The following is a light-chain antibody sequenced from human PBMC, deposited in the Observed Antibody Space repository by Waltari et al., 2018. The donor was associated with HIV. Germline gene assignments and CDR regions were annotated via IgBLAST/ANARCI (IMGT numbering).Light chain of an antibody. V-gene: IGLV3-19*01. CDR1: SLRKYS. J-gene: IGLJ1*01. CDR3: DSRDSNDIHHV. Sequence: SSELTQDPAVSVALGQTVRITCQGDSLRKYSANWYPQKQGQAPVVVMYGKDTRPSGIPARFSGSSSGNTGTLTITGAQAEDESDYYCDSRDSNDIHHVFGTGTKVT. CDR2: GKD.